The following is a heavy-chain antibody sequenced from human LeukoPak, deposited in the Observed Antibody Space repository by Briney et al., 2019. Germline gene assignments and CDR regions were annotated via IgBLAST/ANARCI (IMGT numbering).Heavy chain of an antibody. CDR1: GYTLTELS. CDR3: ARAPDSSGYYATYYYYYMDV. CDR2: ISAYNGNT. J-gene: IGHJ6*03. Sequence: GASVKVSCKVSGYTLTELSMHWVRQAPGQGLEWMGWISAYNGNTNYAQKLQGRVTMTTDTSTSTAYMELRSLRSDDTAVYYCARAPDSSGYYATYYYYYMDVWGKGTTVTVSS. D-gene: IGHD3-22*01. V-gene: IGHV1-18*01.